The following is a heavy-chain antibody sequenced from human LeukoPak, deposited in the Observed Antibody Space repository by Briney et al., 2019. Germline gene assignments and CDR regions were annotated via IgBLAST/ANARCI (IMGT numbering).Heavy chain of an antibody. CDR1: GGSISSYY. Sequence: SETLSLTCTVSGGSISSYYWSWIGQPPAKGLEWIGYIYYSGSTNYNPSLKSRVTISVDTSKNQFSLKLSSVTAADTAVYYCARFRLRYFDWLPFDYYMDVWGKGTTVTVSS. CDR2: IYYSGST. CDR3: ARFRLRYFDWLPFDYYMDV. D-gene: IGHD3-9*01. V-gene: IGHV4-59*08. J-gene: IGHJ6*03.